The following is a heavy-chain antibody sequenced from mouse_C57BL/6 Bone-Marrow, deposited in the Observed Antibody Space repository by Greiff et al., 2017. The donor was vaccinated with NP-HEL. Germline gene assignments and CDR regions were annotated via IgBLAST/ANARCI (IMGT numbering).Heavy chain of an antibody. CDR1: GYTFTSYW. Sequence: VQLQQPGAELVKPGASVKVSCKASGYTFTSYWMHWVKQRPGQGLEWIGRIHPSDSDTNYNQNFKGKATLTVDKSSSTAYMQLSSLTSEDSAVYDCAILGDYTLYAMDYWGQGTSVTVSS. CDR2: IHPSDSDT. J-gene: IGHJ4*01. CDR3: AILGDYTLYAMDY. D-gene: IGHD2-4*01. V-gene: IGHV1-74*01.